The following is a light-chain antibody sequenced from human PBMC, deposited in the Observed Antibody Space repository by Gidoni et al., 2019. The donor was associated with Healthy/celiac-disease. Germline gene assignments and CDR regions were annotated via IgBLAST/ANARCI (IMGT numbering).Light chain of an antibody. CDR1: QSISSY. J-gene: IGKJ4*01. CDR3: QQSYSTPRLT. V-gene: IGKV1-39*01. Sequence: EIQMTQSPSSLSASVGDRVTITCQASQSISSYLNWYQQKPGKAPNLLISAASSLQSGVPSRFRCSGSGTDLTLTISILQPEDFATYYCQQSYSTPRLTFGGGTKVEIK. CDR2: AAS.